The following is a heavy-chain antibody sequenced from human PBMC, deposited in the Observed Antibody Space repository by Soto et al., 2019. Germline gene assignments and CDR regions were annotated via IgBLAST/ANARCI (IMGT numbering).Heavy chain of an antibody. D-gene: IGHD2-15*01. CDR3: ARDYCSGPTCYEFAF. Sequence: PGESLKISCKGSGYRFTNDGIGWVRQMPGKGLEWMGIIYPGDSDTRYSPSFQGQVTISADKSINTAYLQWSSLKASDTAMYYCARDYCSGPTCYEFAFWAQGT. V-gene: IGHV5-51*01. CDR2: IYPGDSDT. J-gene: IGHJ4*02. CDR1: GYRFTNDG.